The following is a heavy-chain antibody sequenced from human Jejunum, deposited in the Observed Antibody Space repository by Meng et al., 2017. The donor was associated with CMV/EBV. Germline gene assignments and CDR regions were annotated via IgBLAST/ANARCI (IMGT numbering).Heavy chain of an antibody. V-gene: IGHV3-20*01. CDR2: INWKGVST. D-gene: IGHD1-14*01. J-gene: IGHJ6*02. Sequence: GFTFEDYGRSWVRQVPGKGLEWVSGINWKGVSTGYADSVKGRFTISRDNAKKSVFLQMNSLTAEDTALYHCARGPGGGQYYYGLDVWGQGTTVTVSS. CDR1: GFTFEDYG. CDR3: ARGPGGGQYYYGLDV.